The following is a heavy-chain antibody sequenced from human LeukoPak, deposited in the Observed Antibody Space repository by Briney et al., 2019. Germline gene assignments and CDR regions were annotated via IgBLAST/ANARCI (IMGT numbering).Heavy chain of an antibody. D-gene: IGHD3-22*01. CDR2: ISSSGSDT. CDR1: RFTFRDHF. J-gene: IGHJ4*02. CDR3: ARADSSGSDFDY. Sequence: GGSLRLSCAASRFTFRDHFMSWIRQPPGEGLEYVSYISSSGSDTYYSDSVKGRFTISRDNAKNSLYLQMNSLRAEDTALYYCARADSSGSDFDYWGQGTLVTVSS. V-gene: IGHV3-11*05.